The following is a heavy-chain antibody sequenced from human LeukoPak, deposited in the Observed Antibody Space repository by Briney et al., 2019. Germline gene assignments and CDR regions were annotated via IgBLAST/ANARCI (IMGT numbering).Heavy chain of an antibody. CDR3: ARNDILTGYSSTEFDY. D-gene: IGHD3-9*01. CDR1: GYSISSGYY. Sequence: SETLSLTCAVSGYSISSGYYWGWIRQPPGKGLEWIGSIYHSGSTYYNPSLKSRVTISVDTSKNQFSLKLSSVTAADTAVYYCARNDILTGYSSTEFDYWDQGTLVTVSS. J-gene: IGHJ4*02. V-gene: IGHV4-38-2*01. CDR2: IYHSGST.